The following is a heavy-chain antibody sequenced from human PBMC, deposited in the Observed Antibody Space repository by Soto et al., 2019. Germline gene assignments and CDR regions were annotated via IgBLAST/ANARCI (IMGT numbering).Heavy chain of an antibody. D-gene: IGHD4-4*01. CDR2: INPNSGGT. Sequence: SVKVSCKASGYTFTGDYMHWVRQAPVQGLEWMGWINPNSGGTNYAQKFQGRVTMTRDTSISTAYMELSRLRSDDTAVYYCASGGTVTTGYYYYGMDVWGQGTTVTVSS. J-gene: IGHJ6*02. CDR3: ASGGTVTTGYYYYGMDV. CDR1: GYTFTGDY. V-gene: IGHV1-2*02.